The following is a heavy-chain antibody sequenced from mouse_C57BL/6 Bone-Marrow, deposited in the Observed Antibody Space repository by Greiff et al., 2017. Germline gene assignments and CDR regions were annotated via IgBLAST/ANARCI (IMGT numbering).Heavy chain of an antibody. CDR2: IYPGDGDT. V-gene: IGHV1-82*01. CDR3: ARVTTVSYFDY. CDR1: GYAFSSSW. J-gene: IGHJ2*01. Sequence: QVQLKQSGPELVKPGASVKISCKASGYAFSSSWMNWVKQRPGKGLGWIGRIYPGDGDTNYNGKFKGKATLTADKSSSTAYMQLSSLTSEDSAVYFCARVTTVSYFDYWGQGTTLTVSS. D-gene: IGHD1-1*01.